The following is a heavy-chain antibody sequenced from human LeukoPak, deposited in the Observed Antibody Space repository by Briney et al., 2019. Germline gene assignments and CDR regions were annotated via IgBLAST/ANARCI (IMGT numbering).Heavy chain of an antibody. CDR3: ARRGYCSSTSCPLAEYFQH. J-gene: IGHJ1*01. CDR1: GYTFTSYD. Sequence: ASVKVSCKASGYTFTSYDINWVRQATGQGLEWMGWMNPNSGNTGYAQRFQGRVTMTRNTSISTAYMELSSLRSEDTAVYYCARRGYCSSTSCPLAEYFQHWGQGTLVTVSS. D-gene: IGHD2-2*01. V-gene: IGHV1-8*01. CDR2: MNPNSGNT.